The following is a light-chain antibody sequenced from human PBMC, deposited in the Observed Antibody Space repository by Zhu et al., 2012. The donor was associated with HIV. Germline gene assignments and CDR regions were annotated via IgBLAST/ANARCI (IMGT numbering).Light chain of an antibody. CDR1: QSISTW. Sequence: DIQMTQSPSTLSASVGDRVTITCRASQSISTWLAWYQQKPGKAPKLLIYKASSLESGVPSRFSGRGSGTEFTLTINSLQPDDLATYYCQQSESDAKTFG. J-gene: IGKJ1*01. V-gene: IGKV1-5*03. CDR3: QQSESDAKT. CDR2: KAS.